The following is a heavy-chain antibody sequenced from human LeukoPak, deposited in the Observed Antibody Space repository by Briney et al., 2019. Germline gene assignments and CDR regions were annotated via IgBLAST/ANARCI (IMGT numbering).Heavy chain of an antibody. D-gene: IGHD3-22*01. Sequence: PGGSLRPSSEASGFTFSKFWITCVRQTPEKRLEWVASINQDGSENYFVDSLKGRFTISRDNAKNSLYLQMSSLRAEDTALYYCARGSVEVVINDAIDMWGQGTMVTVSA. V-gene: IGHV3-7*01. CDR2: INQDGSEN. J-gene: IGHJ3*02. CDR1: GFTFSKFW. CDR3: ARGSVEVVINDAIDM.